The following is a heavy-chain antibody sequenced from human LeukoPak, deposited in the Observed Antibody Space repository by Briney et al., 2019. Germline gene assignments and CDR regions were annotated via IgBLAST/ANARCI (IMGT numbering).Heavy chain of an antibody. CDR2: IYTSGST. CDR3: ARGGGSYPFDY. CDR1: GGSISSGSYY. D-gene: IGHD1-26*01. V-gene: IGHV4-61*02. J-gene: IGHJ4*02. Sequence: SETLSLTCTVSGGSISSGSYYWSWIRQPAGEGLEWIGRIYTSGSTNYNPSLKSRVTISVDTSKNQFSLKLSSVTAADTAVYYCARGGGSYPFDYWGQGTLVTVSS.